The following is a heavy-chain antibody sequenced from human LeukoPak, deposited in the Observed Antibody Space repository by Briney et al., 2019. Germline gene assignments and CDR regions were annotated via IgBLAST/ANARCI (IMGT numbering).Heavy chain of an antibody. D-gene: IGHD5-24*01. V-gene: IGHV4-59*08. J-gene: IGHJ4*02. CDR3: ARHNDYNLDY. CDR2: IYYSGTT. CDR1: GGSISSYS. Sequence: PSETLSLTCTVSGGSISSYSWSWIRKPPGEGLEWIGNIYYSGTTNYNPSLKSRVTISVDTSKSQFSLNLSPVTAADTAVYYCARHNDYNLDYWGEGTLVTVSS.